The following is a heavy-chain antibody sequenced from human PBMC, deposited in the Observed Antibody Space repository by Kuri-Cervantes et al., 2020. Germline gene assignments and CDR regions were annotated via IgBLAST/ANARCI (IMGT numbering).Heavy chain of an antibody. Sequence: ASVKVSCKTSGYTFTSYEIIWVRQATGQGLEWMGWMNPNSGNTGYAQKFQGRVTMTTDTSSSTAYMELRSLRSDDTAVYYCARGTMIVVWMFDYWGQGTLVTVSS. CDR3: ARGTMIVVWMFDY. CDR2: MNPNSGNT. CDR1: GYTFTSYE. J-gene: IGHJ4*02. V-gene: IGHV1-8*01. D-gene: IGHD3-22*01.